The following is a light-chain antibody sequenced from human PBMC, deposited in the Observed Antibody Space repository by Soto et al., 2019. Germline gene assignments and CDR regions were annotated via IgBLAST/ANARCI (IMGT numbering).Light chain of an antibody. CDR2: GAS. CDR3: QQYNNSPWT. J-gene: IGKJ1*01. V-gene: IGKV3-15*01. Sequence: EILMTQSPATLSVSPGERATLSCRASQSVSSNLAWYQQKPGQAPRLLIYGASTMDSGIPARFSGSGSGTDFTLTISSLQSEDFAVYYCQQYNNSPWTFGQGTKVEIK. CDR1: QSVSSN.